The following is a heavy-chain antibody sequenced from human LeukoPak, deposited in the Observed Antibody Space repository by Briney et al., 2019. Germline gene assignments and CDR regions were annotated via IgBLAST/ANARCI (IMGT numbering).Heavy chain of an antibody. CDR3: ARYDSSGYYYYFDY. CDR2: ISSNSGTI. V-gene: IGHV3-48*01. Sequence: EGSLRLSCAASGFTFSRYGMSWVRQAPGKGLEWVSYISSNSGTIDYADSVKGRFTISRDNAKNSLYLQMNSLRAEDTAVYYCARYDSSGYYYYFDYWGQGTLVTVPS. J-gene: IGHJ4*02. CDR1: GFTFSRYG. D-gene: IGHD3-22*01.